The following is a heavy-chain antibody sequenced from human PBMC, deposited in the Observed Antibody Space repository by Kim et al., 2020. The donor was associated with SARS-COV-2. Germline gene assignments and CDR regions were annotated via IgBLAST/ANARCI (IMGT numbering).Heavy chain of an antibody. V-gene: IGHV4-39*01. Sequence: SETLSLTCTVSGGSISSSSYYWGWIRQPPGKGLEWIGSIYYSGSTYYNPSLKSRVTISVDTSKNQFSLKLSSVTAADTAVYYCVRRPIAAAGPFDYWGQGTLVTVSS. CDR1: GGSISSSSYY. J-gene: IGHJ4*02. CDR2: IYYSGST. D-gene: IGHD6-13*01. CDR3: VRRPIAAAGPFDY.